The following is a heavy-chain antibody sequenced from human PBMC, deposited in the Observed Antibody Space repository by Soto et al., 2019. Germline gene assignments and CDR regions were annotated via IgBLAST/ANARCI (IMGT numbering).Heavy chain of an antibody. V-gene: IGHV1-18*01. D-gene: IGHD6-19*01. Sequence: ASVKVSCKASGYTFTSYGISWVRQAPGQGLEWMGWVNAYNGNTNYAQKFQGRVTMTTDTSTSTAYMELRSLRSDDTAVYYCAREAVSGRTGFDYWGQGTTVTVSS. CDR2: VNAYNGNT. CDR1: GYTFTSYG. J-gene: IGHJ4*03. CDR3: AREAVSGRTGFDY.